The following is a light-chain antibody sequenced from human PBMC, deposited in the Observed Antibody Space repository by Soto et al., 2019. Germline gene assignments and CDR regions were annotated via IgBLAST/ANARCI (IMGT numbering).Light chain of an antibody. CDR2: GNN. V-gene: IGLV1-40*01. Sequence: QSVLTQPPSVSGAPGKRATFSCTGSNSNIGAGSDVHWYQHLPGRAPKLLIYGNNNRPSGVSDRFSAFKSGTSASLAITGLQAEDEADYYCLSYDSSLSGWVFGGGTQLTVL. CDR3: LSYDSSLSGWV. J-gene: IGLJ3*02. CDR1: NSNIGAGSD.